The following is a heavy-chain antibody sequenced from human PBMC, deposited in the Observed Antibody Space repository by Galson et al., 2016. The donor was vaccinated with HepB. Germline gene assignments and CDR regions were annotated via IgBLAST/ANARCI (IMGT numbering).Heavy chain of an antibody. J-gene: IGHJ4*02. D-gene: IGHD3-9*01. CDR1: GFTFSNFW. V-gene: IGHV3-7*05. CDR3: ARSDGWLLSGSDC. CDR2: IKQDGSEK. Sequence: SLRLSCAVSGFTFSNFWMNWVRQAPGKGLEWVANIKQDGSEKYYVDSVKGRFTISRDNAKNSLYLQMSNLRADDTAIYYCARSDGWLLSGSDCWGQGTLVTVSS.